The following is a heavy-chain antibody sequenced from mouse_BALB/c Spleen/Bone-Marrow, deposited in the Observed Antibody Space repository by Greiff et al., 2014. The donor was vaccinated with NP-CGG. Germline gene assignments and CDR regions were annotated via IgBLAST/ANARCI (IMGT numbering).Heavy chain of an antibody. J-gene: IGHJ4*01. CDR1: GFTFSSNY. D-gene: IGHD4-1*01. V-gene: IGHV1-84*02. CDR3: ARQFWDPYYAMDY. CDR2: IYAGTGST. Sequence: LQESGAELVKPGASVKLSCKTSGFTFSSNYISWLKQKPGQSLEWIAWIYAGTGSTSYNQKFTGKAQLTVDTSSSTAYMQFSSLTPEDSAIYYCARQFWDPYYAMDYWGQGTSVTVSS.